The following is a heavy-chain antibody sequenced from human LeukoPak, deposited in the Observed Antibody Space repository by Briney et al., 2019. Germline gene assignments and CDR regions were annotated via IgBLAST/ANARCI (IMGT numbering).Heavy chain of an antibody. J-gene: IGHJ4*02. V-gene: IGHV3-74*01. CDR3: AGRVTGYSSGYVF. D-gene: IGHD5-18*01. Sequence: GGSLRLSCAASGFTFTNYWMHWVRQAPGMGLVWVSRLPPDELGIIYADSVKGRFTISRDNSENTVYLQMNNLRAEDTALYYCAGRVTGYSSGYVFWGQGTLVTVSS. CDR1: GFTFTNYW. CDR2: LPPDELGI.